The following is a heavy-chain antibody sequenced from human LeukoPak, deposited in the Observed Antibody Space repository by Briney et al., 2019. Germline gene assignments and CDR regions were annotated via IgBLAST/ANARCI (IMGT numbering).Heavy chain of an antibody. CDR1: GFTFSSYA. V-gene: IGHV3-23*01. D-gene: IGHD1-26*01. CDR3: AKGPHLTIGGATLYYFDY. J-gene: IGHJ4*02. CDR2: ISGSGGST. Sequence: GGSLRLSCAASGFTFSSYAMSWVRQAPGKGLEWVSAISGSGGSTYYADSVKGRFTISRDNSKNTLYLQMNSLRAEDTAVYYCAKGPHLTIGGATLYYFDYWGQGTLVTVSS.